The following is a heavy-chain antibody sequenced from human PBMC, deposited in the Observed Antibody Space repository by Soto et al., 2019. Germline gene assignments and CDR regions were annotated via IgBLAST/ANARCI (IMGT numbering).Heavy chain of an antibody. CDR2: IYSSGST. D-gene: IGHD3-10*01. CDR1: GGSISSGSYY. J-gene: IGHJ5*02. CDR3: ARSGVLGILITSHWFDP. Sequence: LSFTCTVSGGSISSGSYYWSWIRHHPGKGLEWIGYIYSSGSTYYNPSLKSRLTFSIDKSKNQLSLRLASVTAADTAVYYCARSGVLGILITSHWFDPWGQGTLVTVSS. V-gene: IGHV4-31*03.